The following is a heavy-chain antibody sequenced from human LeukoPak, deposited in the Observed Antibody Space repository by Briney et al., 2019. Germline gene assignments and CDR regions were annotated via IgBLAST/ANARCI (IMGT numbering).Heavy chain of an antibody. CDR1: GFTFSSYE. V-gene: IGHV3-48*03. Sequence: PGGSLRLSCVASGFTFSSYEMNWVRQVPGKALEWVSYIDFGGRIINYADHVKGRFTISRDNAENSVYLQMNSLRAEDTAVYYCARGIGLERRYFQFDYWGQGILVTVSS. CDR3: ARGIGLERRYFQFDY. D-gene: IGHD1-1*01. J-gene: IGHJ4*02. CDR2: IDFGGRII.